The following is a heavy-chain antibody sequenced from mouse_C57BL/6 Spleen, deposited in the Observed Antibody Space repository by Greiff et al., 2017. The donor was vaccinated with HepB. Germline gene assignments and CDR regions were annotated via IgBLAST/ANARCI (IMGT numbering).Heavy chain of an antibody. V-gene: IGHV1-82*01. CDR2: IYPGDGDT. D-gene: IGHD2-4*01. J-gene: IGHJ4*01. CDR1: GYAFSSSW. CDR3: ARENDSAMDY. Sequence: LVESGPELVKPGASVKISCKASGYAFSSSWMNWVKQRPGKGLEWIGRIYPGDGDTNYNGKFKGKATLTADKSSSTAYMQLSSLTSEDSAVYFCARENDSAMDYWGQGTSVTVSS.